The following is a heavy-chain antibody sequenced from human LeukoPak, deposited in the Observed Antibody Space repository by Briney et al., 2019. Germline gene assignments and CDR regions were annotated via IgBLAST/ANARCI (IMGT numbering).Heavy chain of an antibody. V-gene: IGHV3-30*03. Sequence: GRSLRLSCAASGFTFSSYGMHWVRQAPGKGLEWVAVISYDGSNKYYADSVKGRFTISRDNSKNTLYLQMNSLRAEDTAVYYCARDLGGGSYPELFDFWGQGTLVTVSS. D-gene: IGHD1-26*01. CDR2: ISYDGSNK. CDR3: ARDLGGGSYPELFDF. CDR1: GFTFSSYG. J-gene: IGHJ4*02.